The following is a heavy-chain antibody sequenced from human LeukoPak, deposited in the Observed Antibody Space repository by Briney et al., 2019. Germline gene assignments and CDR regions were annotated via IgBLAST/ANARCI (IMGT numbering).Heavy chain of an antibody. D-gene: IGHD3-9*01. V-gene: IGHV3-53*01. CDR2: IYSGGST. J-gene: IGHJ3*02. CDR1: GFTFRSSA. CDR3: ARSSHYDILTGYSEEDAFDI. Sequence: GGSLRLSCAASGFTFRSSAMSWVRQAPGKGLEWVSVIYSGGSTDYADSVKGRFTISRDNSKNTLYLQMNSLRVEDTAVYYCARSSHYDILTGYSEEDAFDIWGQGTMVIVSS.